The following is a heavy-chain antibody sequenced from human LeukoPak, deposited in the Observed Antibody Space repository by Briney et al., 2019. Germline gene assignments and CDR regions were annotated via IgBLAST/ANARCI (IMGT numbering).Heavy chain of an antibody. D-gene: IGHD3-10*01. CDR3: AKGSGNGYGSGPFDY. CDR2: ISSSSSYI. CDR1: GFTFSSYS. V-gene: IGHV3-21*04. Sequence: GGSLRLSCAASGFTFSSYSMNWVRQAPGKGLEWVSSISSSSSYIYYADSVKGRFTISRDNSKNTVSLQMSSLRAEDTALYYCAKGSGNGYGSGPFDYWGQGTLVTVSS. J-gene: IGHJ4*02.